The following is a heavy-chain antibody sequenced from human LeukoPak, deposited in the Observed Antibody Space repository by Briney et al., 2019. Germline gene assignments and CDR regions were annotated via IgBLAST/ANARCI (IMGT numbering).Heavy chain of an antibody. V-gene: IGHV4-34*01. CDR3: ARGRSGGNGY. CDR1: GGSFSGYY. J-gene: IGHJ4*02. D-gene: IGHD1-1*01. CDR2: INHSGST. Sequence: SETLSLTCAVYGGSFSGYYWSWIRQPPGKGLEWIGEINHSGSTNYNPSLTSRVTISVDTSKNQFSLKLSSVTAADTAVYYCARGRSGGNGYWGQGTLVTVSS.